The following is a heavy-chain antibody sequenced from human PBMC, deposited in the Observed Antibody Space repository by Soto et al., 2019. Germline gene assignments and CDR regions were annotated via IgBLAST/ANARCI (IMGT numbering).Heavy chain of an antibody. D-gene: IGHD3-16*02. CDR1: GGTFSSYA. V-gene: IGHV1-69*12. CDR3: ARIVSGETRLGNSSGI. CDR2: IIPIFGTA. J-gene: IGHJ3*02. Sequence: QVQLVQSGAEVKKPGSSVKVSCKASGGTFSSYAISWVRQAPGQGLEWMGGIIPIFGTANYAQKFQGRVTITADESTSTGYMELSSLRSEDTAVYDCARIVSGETRLGNSSGIWGQGTMVTVSS.